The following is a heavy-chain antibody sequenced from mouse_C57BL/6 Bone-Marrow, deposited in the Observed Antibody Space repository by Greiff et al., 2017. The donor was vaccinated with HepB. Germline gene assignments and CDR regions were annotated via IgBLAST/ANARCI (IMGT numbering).Heavy chain of an antibody. Sequence: EVQLQQSGPELVKPGASVKISCKASGYSFTGYYMNWVKQSPEKSLEWIGEINPSTGGTTYNQKFKAKATLTVDKSSSTAYMQLKSLTSEDSAVYYCARYPLTPYYFDYWGQGTTLTVSS. J-gene: IGHJ2*01. V-gene: IGHV1-42*01. CDR2: INPSTGGT. CDR3: ARYPLTPYYFDY. CDR1: GYSFTGYY.